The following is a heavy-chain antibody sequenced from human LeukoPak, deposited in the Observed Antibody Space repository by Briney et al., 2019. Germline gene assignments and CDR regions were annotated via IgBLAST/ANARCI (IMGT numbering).Heavy chain of an antibody. V-gene: IGHV3-43*01. J-gene: IGHJ4*02. CDR1: GFTFDDYT. CDR2: ISWDGGST. Sequence: PGGSLRLSCAASGFTFDDYTMHWVRQAPGKGLEWVSLISWDGGSTYYADSVKGRFTISRDNSKNSLYLQMNSLRTEDTALYYCAKDQRGAYYDFWSGLFDYWGQGTLVTVSS. D-gene: IGHD3-3*01. CDR3: AKDQRGAYYDFWSGLFDY.